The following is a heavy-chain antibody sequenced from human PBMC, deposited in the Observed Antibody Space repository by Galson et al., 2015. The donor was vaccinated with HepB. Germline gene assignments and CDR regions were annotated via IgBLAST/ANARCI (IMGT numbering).Heavy chain of an antibody. J-gene: IGHJ4*02. D-gene: IGHD1-26*01. CDR1: GGTFSSYA. CDR3: ARHYGSGCPFDY. CDR2: IIPIFGIA. Sequence: SVKVSCKASGGTFSSYAISWVRQAPGQGLEWMGGIIPIFGIANYAQKFQGRVTITADKSKNTAYMELSSLRAEDTAVYYCARHYGSGCPFDYWGQGTLVTVSS. V-gene: IGHV1-69*10.